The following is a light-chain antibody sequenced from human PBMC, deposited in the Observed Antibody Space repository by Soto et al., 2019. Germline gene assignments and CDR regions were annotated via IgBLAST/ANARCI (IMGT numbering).Light chain of an antibody. CDR1: QSVSSN. Sequence: IVMTQSPDTLSVSPGERATLSCRASQSVSSNLAWYQQKPGQAPRLLIYGASTRATGIPARFSGSGSGTEFTLSIGSLQSEDFAVYYCQQYNNWPRLTFDGGTKVEIK. CDR3: QQYNNWPRLT. V-gene: IGKV3-15*01. CDR2: GAS. J-gene: IGKJ4*01.